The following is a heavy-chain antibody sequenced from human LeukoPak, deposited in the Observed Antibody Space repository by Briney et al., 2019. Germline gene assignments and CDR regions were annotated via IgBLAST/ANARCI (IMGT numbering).Heavy chain of an antibody. D-gene: IGHD6-19*01. CDR2: ISSSGSTI. CDR1: GFTFDDYG. V-gene: IGHV3-48*03. J-gene: IGHJ4*02. Sequence: GGSLRLSCAASGFTFDDYGMNWVRQAPGKGLEWVSYISSSGSTIYYADSVKGRFTISRDNAKNSLYLQMNSLRAEDTAVYYCAREPYSSGLDYWGQGTLVTVSS. CDR3: AREPYSSGLDY.